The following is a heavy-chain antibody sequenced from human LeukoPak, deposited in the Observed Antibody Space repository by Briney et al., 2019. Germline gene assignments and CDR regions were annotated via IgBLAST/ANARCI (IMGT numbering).Heavy chain of an antibody. CDR2: ISGSGGST. J-gene: IGHJ4*02. Sequence: GGSLRLSCAASGFTFSSYAMSWVRQAPGKGLEWVSAISGSGGSTYYADSVKGRFTISRDNSKNTLYLQMNSLRAEDTAVYYCARMKRPIVGAPLGYWGQGTLVTVSS. V-gene: IGHV3-23*01. CDR3: ARMKRPIVGAPLGY. CDR1: GFTFSSYA. D-gene: IGHD1-26*01.